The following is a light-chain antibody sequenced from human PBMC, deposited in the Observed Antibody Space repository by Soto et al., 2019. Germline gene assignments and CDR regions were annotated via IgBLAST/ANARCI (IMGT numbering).Light chain of an antibody. V-gene: IGKV3-11*01. CDR1: QNVRTF. Sequence: EVVLTQSPATLSLSPGERATLSCRASQNVRTFLDWYQQKPGQAPRLLIYGASNRATGIPARFSGSGSGTDFTLTISSLEPEDFAVYYCQQYGSSLFTFGPGTKVDFK. CDR3: QQYGSSLFT. J-gene: IGKJ3*01. CDR2: GAS.